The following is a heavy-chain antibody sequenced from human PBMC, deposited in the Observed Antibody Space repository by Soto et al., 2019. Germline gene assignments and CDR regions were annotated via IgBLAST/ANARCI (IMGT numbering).Heavy chain of an antibody. CDR1: GFTFSSYA. V-gene: IGHV1-69*01. CDR2: IIPIFGTA. J-gene: IGHJ4*02. CDR3: ARDSLSSGYYPTFDY. D-gene: IGHD3-22*01. Sequence: VQLLESGGGLVQPGGSLRLSCAASGFTFSSYAISWVRQAPGQGLEWMGGIIPIFGTANYAQKFQGRVTITADESTSTAYMELSSLRSEDTAVYYCARDSLSSGYYPTFDYWGQGTLVTVSS.